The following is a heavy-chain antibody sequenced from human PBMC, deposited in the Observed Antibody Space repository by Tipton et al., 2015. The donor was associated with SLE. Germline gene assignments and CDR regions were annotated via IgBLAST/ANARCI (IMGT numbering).Heavy chain of an antibody. CDR1: GFTFSSYA. CDR3: ARVGPVNTAIYYYYSMDV. V-gene: IGHV3-30*04. CDR2: ISYDGSNK. D-gene: IGHD4-17*01. J-gene: IGHJ6*03. Sequence: SLRLSCAASGFTFSSYAMHWVRQAPGKGLEWVAVISYDGSNKYYADSVKGRFTISRDNSKNTLYLQMNSLRAEDTAVYYCARVGPVNTAIYYYYSMDVWGKGTTVTVSS.